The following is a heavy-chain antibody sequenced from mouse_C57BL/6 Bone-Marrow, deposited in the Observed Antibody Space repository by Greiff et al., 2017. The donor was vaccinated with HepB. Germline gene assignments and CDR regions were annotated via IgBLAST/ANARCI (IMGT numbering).Heavy chain of an antibody. CDR1: GYTFTSYW. Sequence: VQLQQPGAELVKPGASVTLSCKASGYTFTSYWMPWVKQRPGQGLEWIGMIHPNSGSTNYNEKFKSKATLTVDKSSSTAYMQLSSLTSEDSAVYYCARQGYSNLFAYWGQGTLVTVSA. J-gene: IGHJ3*01. CDR3: ARQGYSNLFAY. CDR2: IHPNSGST. D-gene: IGHD2-5*01. V-gene: IGHV1-64*01.